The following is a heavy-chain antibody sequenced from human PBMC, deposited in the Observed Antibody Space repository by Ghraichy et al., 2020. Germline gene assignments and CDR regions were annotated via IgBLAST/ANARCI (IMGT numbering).Heavy chain of an antibody. D-gene: IGHD6-13*01. CDR3: VKGGIAAAGRGRGYFDY. J-gene: IGHJ4*02. V-gene: IGHV3-64D*06. CDR2: ISSNGGST. CDR1: GFTFSSYA. Sequence: GESLNISCSASGFTFSSYAMHWVRQAPGKGLEYVSAISSNGGSTYYADSVKGRFTISRDNSKNTLYLQMSSLRAEDTAVYYCVKGGIAAAGRGRGYFDYWGQGTLVTVSS.